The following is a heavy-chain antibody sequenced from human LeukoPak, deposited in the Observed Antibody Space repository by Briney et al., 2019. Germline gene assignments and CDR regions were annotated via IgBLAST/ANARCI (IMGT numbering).Heavy chain of an antibody. J-gene: IGHJ5*02. V-gene: IGHV1-46*01. Sequence: ASVKVSCKASGYXFTSYYIHWVRQAPGQGLEWMGIINPSGGSTSYAQKFQGRVTMTRDTSTSTVYMELSSLRSEDTAVYYCAREGSSGSYGSWGQGTLVTVSS. CDR3: AREGSSGSYGS. D-gene: IGHD1-26*01. CDR2: INPSGGST. CDR1: GYXFTSYY.